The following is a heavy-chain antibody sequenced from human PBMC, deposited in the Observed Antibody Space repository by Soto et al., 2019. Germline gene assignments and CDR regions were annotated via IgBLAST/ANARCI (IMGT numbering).Heavy chain of an antibody. J-gene: IGHJ4*02. Sequence: GGSLRLSCAASGFTFSSYSMNWVRQAPGKGLEWVSAISGSGGSTYYADSVKGRFTISRDNPKNTLYLQMNSLRAEDTAVYYCAKQKGVPAAPFDYWGQGTLVTVSS. D-gene: IGHD2-2*01. V-gene: IGHV3-23*01. CDR2: ISGSGGST. CDR3: AKQKGVPAAPFDY. CDR1: GFTFSSYS.